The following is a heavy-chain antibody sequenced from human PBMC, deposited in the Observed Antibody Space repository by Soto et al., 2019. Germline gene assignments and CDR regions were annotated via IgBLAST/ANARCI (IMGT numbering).Heavy chain of an antibody. CDR1: GYSISSGYY. D-gene: IGHD5-12*01. CDR3: ARVEMVATSFDY. V-gene: IGHV4-38-2*01. J-gene: IGHJ4*02. Sequence: AVSGYSISSGYYWGWIRQPPGKGLEWIGSIYHSGSTYYNPSLKSRVTISVDTSKNQFSLKLSSVTAADTAVYYCARVEMVATSFDYWGQGTLVTVPQ. CDR2: IYHSGST.